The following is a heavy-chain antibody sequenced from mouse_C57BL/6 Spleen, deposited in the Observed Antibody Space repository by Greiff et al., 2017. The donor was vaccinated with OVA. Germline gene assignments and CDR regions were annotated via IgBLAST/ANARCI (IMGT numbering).Heavy chain of an antibody. J-gene: IGHJ4*01. CDR2: IWSDGST. CDR3: ARHELGLYAMDY. D-gene: IGHD4-1*01. CDR1: GFSLTSYG. Sequence: QVQLQQSGPGLVAPSQSLSITCTVSGFSLTSYGVHWVRQPPGKGLEWLVVIWSDGSTTYNSALKSRLSISKDNSKSQVFLKMNSLQTDDTAMYYCARHELGLYAMDYWGQGTSVTVSS. V-gene: IGHV2-6-1*01.